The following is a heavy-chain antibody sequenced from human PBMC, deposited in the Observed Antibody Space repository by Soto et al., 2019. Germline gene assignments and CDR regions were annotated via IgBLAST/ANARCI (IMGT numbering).Heavy chain of an antibody. Sequence: SLSLSCAASGFIFDDYAIHWVRQAPGKGLEWVSGINWNSGSIGYADSVKGRFTISRDNAKTSLYLQMNSLRVGDTALYYCAKDRGSGSYAANYYYYGMDVWGQGNTVTVT. CDR1: GFIFDDYA. D-gene: IGHD3-10*01. J-gene: IGHJ6*02. CDR3: AKDRGSGSYAANYYYYGMDV. V-gene: IGHV3-9*01. CDR2: INWNSGSI.